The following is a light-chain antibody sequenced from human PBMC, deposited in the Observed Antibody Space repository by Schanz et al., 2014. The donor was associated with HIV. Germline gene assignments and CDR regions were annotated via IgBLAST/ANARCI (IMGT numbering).Light chain of an antibody. CDR3: QQYDNWPPIT. Sequence: EIVLTQSPVILSLSPGERATLSCRASQTVSSNSLGWYQQKRGQVPRLLIYSTSRRANGIPDRFSGSGSGTDFTLTISRLEPEDFAVYYCQQYDNWPPITFGQGTRLDIK. J-gene: IGKJ5*01. V-gene: IGKV3-20*01. CDR1: QTVSSNS. CDR2: STS.